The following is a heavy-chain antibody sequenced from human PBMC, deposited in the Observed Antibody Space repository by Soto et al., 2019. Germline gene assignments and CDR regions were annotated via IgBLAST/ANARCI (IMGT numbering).Heavy chain of an antibody. D-gene: IGHD3-3*01. CDR1: GFTFSSYW. Sequence: PGGSLRLSCAASGFTFSSYWMSWVRQTPGRGLEWVASIKQDGSEKYSVDSVKGRFTISRDNDKNSLYLQMNSLRAEDTAVYYCARGGGIYYDFRSGSTYYYYGLDVWGQGTKVTVYS. CDR2: IKQDGSEK. J-gene: IGHJ6*02. V-gene: IGHV3-7*03. CDR3: ARGGGIYYDFRSGSTYYYYGLDV.